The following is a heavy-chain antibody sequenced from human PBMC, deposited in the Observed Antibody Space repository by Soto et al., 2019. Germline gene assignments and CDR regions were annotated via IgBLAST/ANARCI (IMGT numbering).Heavy chain of an antibody. J-gene: IGHJ3*02. Sequence: GESLKISCAASGFTFSSYAMSWVRQAPGKGLEWVSAISGSGGSTYYADSVKGRFTISRDNSKNTLYLQMNSLRAEDTAVYYCAKDRGDIVVVVAATLFAFDIWGQGTMVTVSS. CDR1: GFTFSSYA. V-gene: IGHV3-23*01. CDR3: AKDRGDIVVVVAATLFAFDI. D-gene: IGHD2-15*01. CDR2: ISGSGGST.